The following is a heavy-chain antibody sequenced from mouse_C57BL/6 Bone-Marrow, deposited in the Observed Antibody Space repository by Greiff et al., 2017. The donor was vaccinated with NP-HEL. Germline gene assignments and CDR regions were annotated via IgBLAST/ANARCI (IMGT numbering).Heavy chain of an antibody. D-gene: IGHD1-1*01. CDR3: GGWMTTVGANWYFDV. V-gene: IGHV14-3*01. CDR2: IDPANGNT. Sequence: EVQLQQSVAELVRPGASVKLSCTASGFNIKNTSMHWVKQRPEQGLEWIGSIDPANGNTKYAPKFQGKATITADTSSNTAYLQLSSLTSEDTAVYYCGGWMTTVGANWYFDVWGTGTTVTVSS. J-gene: IGHJ1*03. CDR1: GFNIKNTS.